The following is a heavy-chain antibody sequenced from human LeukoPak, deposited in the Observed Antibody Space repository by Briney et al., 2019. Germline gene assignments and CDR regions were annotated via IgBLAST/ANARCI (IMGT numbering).Heavy chain of an antibody. CDR3: ARGYCSGGSCSNFDY. V-gene: IGHV3-21*04. D-gene: IGHD2-15*01. J-gene: IGHJ4*02. Sequence: GGSLRLSCAASGFTLSNYWMHWVRQAPGKGLEWVSSISSSSSYIYYADSVKGRFTISRDNAKNSLYLQMNSLRAEDTAVYYCARGYCSGGSCSNFDYWGQGTLVTVSS. CDR1: GFTLSNYW. CDR2: ISSSSSYI.